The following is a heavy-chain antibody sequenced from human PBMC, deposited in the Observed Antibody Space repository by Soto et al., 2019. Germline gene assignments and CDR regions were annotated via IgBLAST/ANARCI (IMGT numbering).Heavy chain of an antibody. J-gene: IGHJ4*02. D-gene: IGHD2-15*01. CDR3: ARDDCSGGSCYSEFDY. CDR1: VGSISSYY. CDR2: IYTSGST. Sequence: SETLSLTCTFSVGSISSYYWSWIRQPAGKGLEWIGRIYTSGSTNYNPSLKSRVTMSVDTSKNQFSLKLSSVTAADTAVYYCARDDCSGGSCYSEFDYWGQGTLVTVSS. V-gene: IGHV4-4*07.